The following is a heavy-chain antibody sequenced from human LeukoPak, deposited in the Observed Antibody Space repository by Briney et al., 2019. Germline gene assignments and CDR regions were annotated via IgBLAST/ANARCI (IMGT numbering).Heavy chain of an antibody. CDR1: GYTFSGCY. J-gene: IGHJ4*02. CDR2: INSDNGGT. CDR3: ARELPMIATKAFDY. Sequence: ASVKVSCKASGYTFSGCYIHWVRQAPGQGLEWVGCINSDNGGTQYAQKFQGRVTMTRDTSISTAYMELSGLRSDDTAVYYCARELPMIATKAFDYWGQGTLVTVSS. V-gene: IGHV1-2*02. D-gene: IGHD2-21*01.